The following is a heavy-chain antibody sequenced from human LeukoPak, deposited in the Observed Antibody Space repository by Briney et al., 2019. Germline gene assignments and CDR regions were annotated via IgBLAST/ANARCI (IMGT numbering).Heavy chain of an antibody. Sequence: PSETLSLTCTVSGGSVRANYWSWIRQPPGEGPEWIGEINHTGRTNYNPSLKSRVTISVDMSKNQLSLKLSPVTAADTAVYYCARVGYISGWYPFDFWGLGTLVIVSS. CDR2: INHTGRT. CDR3: ARVGYISGWYPFDF. J-gene: IGHJ4*02. CDR1: GGSVRANY. D-gene: IGHD6-19*01. V-gene: IGHV4-34*01.